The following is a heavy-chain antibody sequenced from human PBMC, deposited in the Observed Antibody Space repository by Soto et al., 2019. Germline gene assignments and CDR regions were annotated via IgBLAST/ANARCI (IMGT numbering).Heavy chain of an antibody. J-gene: IGHJ6*03. CDR2: IIPILGIA. CDR3: ARNGRGRGGYGPETYYYYYMDV. CDR1: GGTLSSYT. Sequence: SVKVSCKASGGTLSSYTIGWVRQAPGQGLEWMGRIIPILGIANYAQKFQGRVTITADKSTSTAYMELSSLRSEDTAVYYCARNGRGRGGYGPETYYYYYMDVWGKGTTVTVSS. V-gene: IGHV1-69*02. D-gene: IGHD5-12*01.